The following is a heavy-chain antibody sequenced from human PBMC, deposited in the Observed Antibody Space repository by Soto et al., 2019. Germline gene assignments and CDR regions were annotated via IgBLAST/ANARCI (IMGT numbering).Heavy chain of an antibody. Sequence: GTSVKLSCEACGDSFTNYGISWVRQAPGQGLEWMGWISAYNGNANFAQKFQDRVTMTTDTSTNTAYMELRSLRSDDTAVYYCARGYRYCTGGSCYPGDYWGQGTLVTVSS. J-gene: IGHJ4*02. V-gene: IGHV1-18*01. CDR3: ARGYRYCTGGSCYPGDY. CDR1: GDSFTNYG. D-gene: IGHD2-15*01. CDR2: ISAYNGNA.